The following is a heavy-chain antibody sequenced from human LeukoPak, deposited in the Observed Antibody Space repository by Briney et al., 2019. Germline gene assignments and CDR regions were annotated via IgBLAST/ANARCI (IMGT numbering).Heavy chain of an antibody. CDR1: GFTFSSYE. Sequence: GGSLRLSCAASGFTFSSYEMNWVRQAPGKGPEWVSYISSSSSTIYYADSVKGRFTISRDNAKNSLYLQMNNLRAEDTAVYYCASQLGDASDIWGQGTMVTVSS. CDR2: ISSSSSTI. D-gene: IGHD6-13*01. V-gene: IGHV3-48*01. CDR3: ASQLGDASDI. J-gene: IGHJ3*02.